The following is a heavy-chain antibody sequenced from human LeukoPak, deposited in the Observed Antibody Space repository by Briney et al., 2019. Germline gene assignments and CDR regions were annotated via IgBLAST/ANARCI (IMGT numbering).Heavy chain of an antibody. Sequence: GGSLRLSCAASGFTFSSYNINWVRQAPGKGLEWVSSISSSGSYIYYADSVKGRFTISRDNAKNSLYLQMNSLRAEDTAVYYCARATHYYESSGYDYWGQGTLVTVSS. D-gene: IGHD3-22*01. J-gene: IGHJ4*02. CDR2: ISSSGSYI. CDR3: ARATHYYESSGYDY. V-gene: IGHV3-21*01. CDR1: GFTFSSYN.